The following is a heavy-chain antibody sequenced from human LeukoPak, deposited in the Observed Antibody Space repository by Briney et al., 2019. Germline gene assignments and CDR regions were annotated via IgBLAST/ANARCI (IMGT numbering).Heavy chain of an antibody. CDR2: IIPIFGTA. Sequence: ASVKVSCKASGGTFSSYAISRVRQAPGQGLEWMGGIIPIFGTANYAQKFQGRVTITTDESTSTAYMELSSLRSEDTAVYYCARGRGVGATFFDYWGQGTLVTVSS. CDR1: GGTFSSYA. V-gene: IGHV1-69*05. J-gene: IGHJ4*02. D-gene: IGHD1-26*01. CDR3: ARGRGVGATFFDY.